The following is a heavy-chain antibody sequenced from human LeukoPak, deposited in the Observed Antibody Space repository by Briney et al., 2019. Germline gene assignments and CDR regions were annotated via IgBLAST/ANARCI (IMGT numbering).Heavy chain of an antibody. V-gene: IGHV3-30*04. CDR3: ARDRGITMIVVVSTLFDY. CDR1: GFTFSSYA. D-gene: IGHD3-22*01. CDR2: ISYDGSNK. Sequence: GGSLRLSCAASGFTFSSYAMHWVRQVPGKGLEWVAVISYDGSNKYYADSVKGRFTISRDNSKNTLYLQMNSLRAEDTAVYYCARDRGITMIVVVSTLFDYWGQGTLVTVSS. J-gene: IGHJ4*02.